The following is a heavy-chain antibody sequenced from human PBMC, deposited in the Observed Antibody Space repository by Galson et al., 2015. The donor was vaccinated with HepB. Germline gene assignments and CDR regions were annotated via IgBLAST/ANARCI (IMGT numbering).Heavy chain of an antibody. V-gene: IGHV3-30-3*01. Sequence: CAASGFTFSSYAMHWVRQAPGKGLEWVAVISYDGSNKYYADSVKGRFTISRDNSKNTLYLQMNSLRAEDTAVYYCAREGSHSSSWVDYYYMDVWGKGTTVTVSS. CDR3: AREGSHSSSWVDYYYMDV. D-gene: IGHD6-13*01. CDR1: GFTFSSYA. CDR2: ISYDGSNK. J-gene: IGHJ6*03.